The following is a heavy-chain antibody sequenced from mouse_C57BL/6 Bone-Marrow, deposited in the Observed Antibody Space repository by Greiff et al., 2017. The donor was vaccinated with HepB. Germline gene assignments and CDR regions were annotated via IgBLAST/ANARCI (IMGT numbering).Heavy chain of an antibody. J-gene: IGHJ4*01. V-gene: IGHV2-4*01. D-gene: IGHD2-4*01. Sequence: VHLVESGPGLVQPSQSLSITCTVSGFSLTSYGVHWVRQPPGKGLEWLGVIWSGGSTDYNAAFISRLSISKDNSKSQVFFKMNSLQADDTAIYYCAKGNDYDDAMDYWGQGTSVTVSS. CDR3: AKGNDYDDAMDY. CDR1: GFSLTSYG. CDR2: IWSGGST.